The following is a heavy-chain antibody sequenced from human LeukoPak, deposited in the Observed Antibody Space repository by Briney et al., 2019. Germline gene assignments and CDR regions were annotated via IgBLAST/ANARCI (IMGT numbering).Heavy chain of an antibody. CDR1: GFTFDDYA. Sequence: GRSLRLSCAASGFTFDDYAMHWVRQAPGKGLEWVSGISWNSGSIGYADSVKGRFTISRDNAKNSLYLQMNSLRAEDTALYYCAKGGYSYGNGAFDIWGQGKMVTVSS. CDR2: ISWNSGSI. V-gene: IGHV3-9*01. D-gene: IGHD5-18*01. CDR3: AKGGYSYGNGAFDI. J-gene: IGHJ3*02.